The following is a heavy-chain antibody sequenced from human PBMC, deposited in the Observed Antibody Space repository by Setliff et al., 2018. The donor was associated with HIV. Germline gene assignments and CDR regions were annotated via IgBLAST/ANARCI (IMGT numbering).Heavy chain of an antibody. J-gene: IGHJ6*03. CDR1: GYSISSGYY. Sequence: SETLSLTCAVSGYSISSGYYWGWIRQSPGRGLEWIGEINHGGSTKYNPSFKSRLAMSVDTSKQQFSLKLNSVTAADTAVYYCARHYDSSGPNYRYYYMDVWGKGTTVTVSS. CDR2: INHGGST. V-gene: IGHV4-38-2*01. CDR3: ARHYDSSGPNYRYYYMDV. D-gene: IGHD3-22*01.